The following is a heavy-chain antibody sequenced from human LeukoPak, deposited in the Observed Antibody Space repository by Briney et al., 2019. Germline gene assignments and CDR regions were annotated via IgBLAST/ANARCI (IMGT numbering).Heavy chain of an antibody. CDR1: GGSFSGYY. V-gene: IGHV4-34*01. Sequence: SETLSLTCAVYGGSFSGYYWSWIRQPPGKGLEWIGEINHSGSTNYNPSLKSRVTISVDTSKNQFSLKLRSVTAADTAVYYCARTRIAPDYWGQGTLVTVSS. CDR2: INHSGST. D-gene: IGHD6-13*01. J-gene: IGHJ4*02. CDR3: ARTRIAPDY.